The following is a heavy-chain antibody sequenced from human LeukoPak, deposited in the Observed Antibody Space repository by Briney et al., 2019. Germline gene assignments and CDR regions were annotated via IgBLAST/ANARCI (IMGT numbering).Heavy chain of an antibody. J-gene: IGHJ5*02. Sequence: GASVKVSCKASGYTFTSYGISWVRQAPGQGLEWIGWISAYNGNTNYAQKLQGRVTMTTDTSTSTAYMELRSLRSEDTAVYYCAREVRLQGDNWFDPWGQGTLVTVSS. CDR1: GYTFTSYG. D-gene: IGHD4-11*01. CDR2: ISAYNGNT. V-gene: IGHV1-18*01. CDR3: AREVRLQGDNWFDP.